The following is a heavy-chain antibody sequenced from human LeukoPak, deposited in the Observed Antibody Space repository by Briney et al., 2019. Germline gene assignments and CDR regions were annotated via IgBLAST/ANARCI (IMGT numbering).Heavy chain of an antibody. CDR3: ARAGLLLWFGESPSHFDY. CDR2: IKQDGSEK. D-gene: IGHD3-10*01. V-gene: IGHV3-7*01. Sequence: GGSLRLSCAASGFTFSSYRMSWVRQAPGKGLEWVANIKQDGSEKYYVDSVKGRFTISRDNAKNSLYLQMNSPRAEDTAVYYCARAGLLLWFGESPSHFDYWGQGTLVTVSS. J-gene: IGHJ4*02. CDR1: GFTFSSYR.